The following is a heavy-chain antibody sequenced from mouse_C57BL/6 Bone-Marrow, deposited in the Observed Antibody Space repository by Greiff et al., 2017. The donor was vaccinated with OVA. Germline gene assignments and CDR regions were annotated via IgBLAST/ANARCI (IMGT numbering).Heavy chain of an antibody. V-gene: IGHV1-69*01. Sequence: QVQLQQPGAELVMPGASVTLSCKASGYTFTSYWMHWVKQRPGQGLEWIGEIDPSDSYPNYNQKFKGKSKLTVDKSSSTAYMQLSSLTSDDSAVYYCAREGGTALAWFAYWGQGTLVTVSA. CDR3: AREGGTALAWFAY. J-gene: IGHJ3*01. CDR1: GYTFTSYW. D-gene: IGHD3-1*01. CDR2: IDPSDSYP.